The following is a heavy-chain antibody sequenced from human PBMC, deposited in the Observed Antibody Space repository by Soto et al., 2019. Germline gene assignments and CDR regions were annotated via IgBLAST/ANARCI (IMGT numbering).Heavy chain of an antibody. Sequence: SETLSLTCAVYGGSFSGYYWSWIRQPPGKGLEWIGEINHSGSTNYNPSLKSRVTISVDTSKNQFSLKLSSVTAADTAVYYCARRGYSYRIWFDPWGQGTLVTVSS. V-gene: IGHV4-34*01. J-gene: IGHJ5*02. CDR2: INHSGST. CDR1: GGSFSGYY. CDR3: ARRGYSYRIWFDP. D-gene: IGHD5-18*01.